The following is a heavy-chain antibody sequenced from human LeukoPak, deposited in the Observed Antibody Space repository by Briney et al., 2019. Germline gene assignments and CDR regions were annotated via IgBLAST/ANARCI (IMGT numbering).Heavy chain of an antibody. J-gene: IGHJ3*02. V-gene: IGHV3-73*01. CDR2: IRTKANNYAT. CDR1: GFTFSGSA. CDR3: AKGHTTLLWFGEFAFDI. Sequence: GGSLRLSCAASGFTFSGSAMHWVRQASGKGLEWVGRIRTKANNYATAYAASVTGRFTISRDNSKNTLYLQMNSLRAEDTAVYYCAKGHTTLLWFGEFAFDIWGQGTMVTVSS. D-gene: IGHD3-10*01.